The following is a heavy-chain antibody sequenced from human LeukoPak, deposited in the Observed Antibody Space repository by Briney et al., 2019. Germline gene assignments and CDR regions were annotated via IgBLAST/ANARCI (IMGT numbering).Heavy chain of an antibody. Sequence: SETLSLTCAVYGGSFSGYYWSWIRQPPGKGLEWIGEINHSGSTNYNPSLKSRVTISVDTSKNQFSLKLSSVTAEDTAVYYCARVGFGELLSLLGVYYYMDVWGKGTTVTISS. CDR1: GGSFSGYY. J-gene: IGHJ6*03. CDR2: INHSGST. D-gene: IGHD3-10*01. V-gene: IGHV4-34*01. CDR3: ARVGFGELLSLLGVYYYMDV.